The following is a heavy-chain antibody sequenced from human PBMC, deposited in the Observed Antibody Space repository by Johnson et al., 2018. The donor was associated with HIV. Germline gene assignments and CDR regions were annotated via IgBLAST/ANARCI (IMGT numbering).Heavy chain of an antibody. V-gene: IGHV3-30*04. CDR2: ISYDGSNK. J-gene: IGHJ3*02. Sequence: QVQLVESGGGVVQPGRSLRLSCAASGFTFSSYAMHWVRQAPGKGLEWVAVISYDGSNKYYADSVKGRFTISRDNSKNTLYLQMNSLRAEDTAVYYCARDGTPYYGGNSGGAFDIWGQGTMVIVS. CDR1: GFTFSSYA. D-gene: IGHD4-23*01. CDR3: ARDGTPYYGGNSGGAFDI.